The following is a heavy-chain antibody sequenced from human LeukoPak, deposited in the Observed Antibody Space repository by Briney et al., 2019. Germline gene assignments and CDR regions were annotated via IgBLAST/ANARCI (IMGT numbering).Heavy chain of an antibody. CDR2: MNPNSGNT. D-gene: IGHD6-19*01. CDR1: GYTFTSYD. J-gene: IGHJ4*02. V-gene: IGHV1-18*01. Sequence: ASVKVSCKASGYTFTSYDINWVRQASGQGLEWLGWMNPNSGNTNYAQKLQGRVTMTTDTSTSTAYMELRSLRSDDTAVYYCARAPIAVAGGVWYFDYWGQGTLVTVSS. CDR3: ARAPIAVAGGVWYFDY.